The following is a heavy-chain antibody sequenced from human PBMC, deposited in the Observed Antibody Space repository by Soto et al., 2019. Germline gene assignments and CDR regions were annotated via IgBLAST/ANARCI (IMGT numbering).Heavy chain of an antibody. CDR3: ARVASVGVYWYFDL. CDR2: IWYDGSNK. D-gene: IGHD3-10*01. CDR1: GFTFSSYG. V-gene: IGHV3-33*01. Sequence: QVQLVESGGGVVQPGRSLRLSCAASGFTFSSYGMHWVRQAPGKGLEWVAVIWYDGSNKYYADSVKGRFTISRDNSKNTLYLQMNSLRAEDTAVYYCARVASVGVYWYFDLWGRGTLVTVSS. J-gene: IGHJ2*01.